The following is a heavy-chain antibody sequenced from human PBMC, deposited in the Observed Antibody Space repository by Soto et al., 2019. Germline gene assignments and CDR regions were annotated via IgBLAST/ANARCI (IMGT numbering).Heavy chain of an antibody. D-gene: IGHD3-16*01. CDR2: IYYSGST. J-gene: IGHJ5*02. CDR3: ARALFGRSTWFDP. Sequence: PSETLSLTCTVSGVSISNYYWGWIRQPPGKGLEWIGYIYYSGSTNYNPSLKSRVTISVDTSKNQFSLKLSSVTAADTAVYYCARALFGRSTWFDPWGQGTLVTVSS. V-gene: IGHV4-59*01. CDR1: GVSISNYY.